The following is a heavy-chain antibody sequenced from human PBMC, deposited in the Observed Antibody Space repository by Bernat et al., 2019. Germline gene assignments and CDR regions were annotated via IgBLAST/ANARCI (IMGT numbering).Heavy chain of an antibody. Sequence: QVQLQESGPGLAKPSETLSLTCTVSGGSIRSYYWSWIRQAPGKGLEWIGYIYYTGGTTYNPSLKGRVSMSVDRSKNQFSLRLGSVTAADAAVYYCARRAAGFGHFDVWGQGTLVPVSS. D-gene: IGHD2-15*01. CDR1: GGSIRSYY. V-gene: IGHV4-59*08. CDR2: IYYTGGT. CDR3: ARRAAGFGHFDV. J-gene: IGHJ4*02.